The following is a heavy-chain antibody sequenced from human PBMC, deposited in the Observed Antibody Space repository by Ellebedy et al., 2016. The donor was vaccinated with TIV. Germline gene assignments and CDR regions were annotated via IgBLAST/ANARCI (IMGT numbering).Heavy chain of an antibody. Sequence: PGGSLRLSCAASTFTFRDYGMHWVRQAPGKGLEWVALISYDSVNRFYADSLKGRFASSRDDSKNTLYLQMNYLSVEDTAVYYFAKERHSRWVGPTYFDFWGQGTLVTVSS. CDR3: AKERHSRWVGPTYFDF. J-gene: IGHJ4*02. CDR2: ISYDSVNR. D-gene: IGHD1-26*01. V-gene: IGHV3-30*18. CDR1: TFTFRDYG.